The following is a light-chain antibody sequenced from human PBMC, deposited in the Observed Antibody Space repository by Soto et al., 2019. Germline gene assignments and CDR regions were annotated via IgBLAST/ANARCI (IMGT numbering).Light chain of an antibody. CDR3: ATWDDGVNGVL. Sequence: QLVLIQPPSMSGTPGQRVSISCSGSSSNIESHSVDWYQHFPGTAPKLLINSNDQRPSGIPDRFSGSKSGTSASLAISGLQSEDEADYYCATWDDGVNGVLFGGGTKLTVL. V-gene: IGLV1-44*01. J-gene: IGLJ2*01. CDR2: SND. CDR1: SSNIESHS.